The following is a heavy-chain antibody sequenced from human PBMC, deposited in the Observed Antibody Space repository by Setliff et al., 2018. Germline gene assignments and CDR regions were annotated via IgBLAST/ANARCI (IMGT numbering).Heavy chain of an antibody. CDR3: ARGGRDNGDYVYIQH. J-gene: IGHJ1*01. CDR2: IDRSGNT. D-gene: IGHD4-17*01. CDR1: GDSISTGINY. V-gene: IGHV4-61*09. Sequence: SETLSLTCTVSGDSISTGINYWSWIRQPAGKGLEWIGHIDRSGNTNFNPSLKSRVTISGDRSKNQFSLELSSVTAADTAIYYCARGGRDNGDYVYIQHWGQGTLVTVSS.